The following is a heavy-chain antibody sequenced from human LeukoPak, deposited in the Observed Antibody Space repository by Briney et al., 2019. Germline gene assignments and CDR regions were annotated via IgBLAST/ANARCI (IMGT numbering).Heavy chain of an antibody. Sequence: SETLSLTCTVSGGSISSGGYYWSWIRQPPGKGLEWIGEINHSGSTNYNPSLKSRVTISVDTSKNQFSLKLSSVTAADTAVYYCARPMVAPYYFDYWGQGTLVTVSS. D-gene: IGHD4/OR15-4a*01. V-gene: IGHV4-39*07. CDR2: INHSGST. CDR1: GGSISSGGYY. J-gene: IGHJ4*02. CDR3: ARPMVAPYYFDY.